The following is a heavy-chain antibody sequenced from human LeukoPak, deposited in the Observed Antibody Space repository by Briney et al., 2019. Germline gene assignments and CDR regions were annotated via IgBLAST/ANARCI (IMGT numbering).Heavy chain of an antibody. Sequence: SGRSLRLSCAASGFTFSSYGMHWVRQAPGKGLEWVAVISYDGSNKYYADSVKGRFTISRDNSKNTLYLQMNSLRAEDTAVYYCAKEGEGFDYWGQGTLVIVSS. CDR1: GFTFSSYG. CDR2: ISYDGSNK. CDR3: AKEGEGFDY. J-gene: IGHJ4*02. V-gene: IGHV3-30*18. D-gene: IGHD3-16*01.